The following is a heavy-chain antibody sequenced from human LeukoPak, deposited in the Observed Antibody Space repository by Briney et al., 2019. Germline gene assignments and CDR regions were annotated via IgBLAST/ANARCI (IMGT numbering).Heavy chain of an antibody. CDR1: GYNFTNYW. Sequence: GESLKISCQGSGYNFTNYWIGWVRQTPGKGLEWMGIIYPGESDPRYSLSFQGQVTISADKSINTAYLRWGSLKAADTAIYYCARLGRYDVLTGPDYWGQGTLVTVSS. CDR2: IYPGESDP. D-gene: IGHD3-9*01. CDR3: ARLGRYDVLTGPDY. V-gene: IGHV5-51*01. J-gene: IGHJ4*02.